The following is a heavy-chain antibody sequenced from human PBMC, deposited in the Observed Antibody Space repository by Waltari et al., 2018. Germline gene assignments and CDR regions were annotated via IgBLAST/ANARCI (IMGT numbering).Heavy chain of an antibody. CDR3: ARGGIVGATRAFDI. V-gene: IGHV4-61*05. CDR2: IYYSGST. J-gene: IGHJ3*02. CDR1: SGTIIRSTYF. D-gene: IGHD1-26*01. Sequence: QLQLQESGPGLVQPSETLSLTCTVSSGTIIRSTYFWGWIRQSPGKGLEWIGYIYYSGSTNYNPSLKSRVTISVDTSKNQFSLKLSSVTAADTAVYYCARGGIVGATRAFDIWGQGTMVTVSS.